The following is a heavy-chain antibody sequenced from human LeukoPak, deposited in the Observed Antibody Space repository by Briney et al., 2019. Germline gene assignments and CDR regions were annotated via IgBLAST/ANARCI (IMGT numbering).Heavy chain of an antibody. CDR1: GYSFTSYW. V-gene: IGHV5-51*01. CDR3: ARSPDTAMVHYYFDY. D-gene: IGHD5-18*01. CDR2: IYPGDSDT. Sequence: GESLKISCKGSGYSFTSYWIGWVRQMPGKGLEWMGIIYPGDSDTRYSPSYQGQVTMSADKSISTAYLQWSSLKASDTAMYYCARSPDTAMVHYYFDYWGQGTLVTVSS. J-gene: IGHJ4*02.